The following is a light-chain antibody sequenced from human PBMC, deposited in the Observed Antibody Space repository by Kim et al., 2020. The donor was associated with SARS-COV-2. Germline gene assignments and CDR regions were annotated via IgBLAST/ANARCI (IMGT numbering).Light chain of an antibody. V-gene: IGLV1-40*01. CDR1: SSNIGAGYD. CDR2: GNS. Sequence: QSVLTQPPSVSGAPGQRVTISCTGSSSNIGAGYDVHWYQQLPGTAPKLLIYGNSNRPSGVPDRFSCSKSGTSASLAITGLQAEDEADYYCQSYDSSLSGSGVFGGGTQLTVL. J-gene: IGLJ3*02. CDR3: QSYDSSLSGSGV.